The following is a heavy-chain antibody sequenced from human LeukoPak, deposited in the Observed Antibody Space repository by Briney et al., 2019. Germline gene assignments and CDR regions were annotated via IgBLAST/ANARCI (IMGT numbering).Heavy chain of an antibody. CDR3: ARDVWTCSGEAFDY. Sequence: GGSLRLSCAASGITFNDNWMSWVRQAPGKGLEWVANIKEDGSVKYYVDSVKGRFSISRDNAKSSLYLQMSSLRAEDTAVYYCARDVWTCSGEAFDYWGQGALVTVSS. CDR2: IKEDGSVK. V-gene: IGHV3-7*01. J-gene: IGHJ4*02. D-gene: IGHD2-15*01. CDR1: GITFNDNW.